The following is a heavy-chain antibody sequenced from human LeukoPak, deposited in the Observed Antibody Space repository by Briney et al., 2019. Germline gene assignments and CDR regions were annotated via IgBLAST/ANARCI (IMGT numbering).Heavy chain of an antibody. V-gene: IGHV1-2*02. CDR3: ARLSTLAAAARDY. D-gene: IGHD6-13*01. Sequence: ASVKVSCKASGYTFTGYYMHWVRQAPGQGLEWMGWINPNSGGTNYAQKFQGRVNMTRVTSISTAYMELSRLRSDDPAVYYCARLSTLAAAARDYWGQGTLVTVSS. J-gene: IGHJ4*02. CDR2: INPNSGGT. CDR1: GYTFTGYY.